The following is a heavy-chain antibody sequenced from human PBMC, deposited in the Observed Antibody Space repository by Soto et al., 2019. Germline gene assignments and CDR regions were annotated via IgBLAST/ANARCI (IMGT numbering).Heavy chain of an antibody. Sequence: PSETLSLTCAVSGGSISSGGYSWSWIRQPPGKGLEWIGYIYHSGSTYYNPSLKSRVTISVDRSKNQFSLKLSSVTAADTAVYYCASEGYGDYMDYWGQGTLVTVSS. CDR2: IYHSGST. CDR3: ASEGYGDYMDY. J-gene: IGHJ4*02. CDR1: GGSISSGGYS. V-gene: IGHV4-30-2*01. D-gene: IGHD4-17*01.